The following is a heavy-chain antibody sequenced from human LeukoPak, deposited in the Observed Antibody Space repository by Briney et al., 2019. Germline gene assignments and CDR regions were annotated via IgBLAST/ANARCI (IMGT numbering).Heavy chain of an antibody. D-gene: IGHD2-15*01. V-gene: IGHV3-23*01. CDR2: VRGCGGGT. CDR3: ANLRGRGAYACSGASCYSY. J-gene: IGHJ4*02. Sequence: GGSLSLSFEASGLTFGSYAMSWVRQAPGKGLEGVSGVRGCGGGTYYTDSVKGRFTISRDNSKNTLFLQMNSLRVEDTAVYYCANLRGRGAYACSGASCYSYWGQGTLVTVS. CDR1: GLTFGSYA.